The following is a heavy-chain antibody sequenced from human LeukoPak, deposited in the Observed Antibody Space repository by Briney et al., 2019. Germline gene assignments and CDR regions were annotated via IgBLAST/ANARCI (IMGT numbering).Heavy chain of an antibody. Sequence: ASVKVSCKASGYTFTGYYMHWVRQAPGQGLEWMGWINPNIGGTNYAQKFQGRVNMTRETSLSTAYMELSRLRSDDTAVYYCARDGYYYDSSGYYPLLDYWGQGTLVTVSS. V-gene: IGHV1-2*02. CDR2: INPNIGGT. CDR3: ARDGYYYDSSGYYPLLDY. D-gene: IGHD3-22*01. CDR1: GYTFTGYY. J-gene: IGHJ4*02.